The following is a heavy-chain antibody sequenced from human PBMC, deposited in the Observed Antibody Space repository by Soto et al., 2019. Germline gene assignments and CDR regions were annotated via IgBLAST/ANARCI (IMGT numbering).Heavy chain of an antibody. Sequence: GGSLRLSCAASGFTFSNAWMSWVRQAPGKGLEWVGRIKSKTDGGTTDYAAPVKGRFTISRDDSKTTLYLQMNSLKTEDTAVYYCTTISPGYCSGGSCLYYYYYYMDVWGKGTTVTVSS. J-gene: IGHJ6*03. V-gene: IGHV3-15*01. CDR3: TTISPGYCSGGSCLYYYYYYMDV. CDR1: GFTFSNAW. CDR2: IKSKTDGGTT. D-gene: IGHD2-15*01.